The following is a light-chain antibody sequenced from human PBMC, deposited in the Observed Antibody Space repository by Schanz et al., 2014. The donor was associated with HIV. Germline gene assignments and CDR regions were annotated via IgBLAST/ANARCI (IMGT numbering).Light chain of an antibody. V-gene: IGLV1-44*01. J-gene: IGLJ2*01. CDR2: SNN. Sequence: QSVLTQPPSASGTPGQRVTISCSGSSSNIGSNIVHWYQQLPGTAPKLLIYSNNQRPSGVPDRFSGSKSGTSASLAISGLQSEDEADYYCAAWDDNLNGHVVFGGGTKVTVL. CDR1: SSNIGSNI. CDR3: AAWDDNLNGHVV.